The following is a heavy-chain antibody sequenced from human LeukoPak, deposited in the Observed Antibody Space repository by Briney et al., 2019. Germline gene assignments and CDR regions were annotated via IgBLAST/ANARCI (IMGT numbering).Heavy chain of an antibody. V-gene: IGHV3-72*01. D-gene: IGHD6-19*01. CDR1: GFTFSDPF. Sequence: GGSLRLSCAVSGFTFSDPFLDWVRQAPGKGLEWVGRSGNKAKSYTTEYAASVKGRFTISRDDSKNSLYLQMNSLETEDTAVYYCVRVGSVSGSDYLDYWGQGTLVTVSS. J-gene: IGHJ4*02. CDR2: SGNKAKSYTT. CDR3: VRVGSVSGSDYLDY.